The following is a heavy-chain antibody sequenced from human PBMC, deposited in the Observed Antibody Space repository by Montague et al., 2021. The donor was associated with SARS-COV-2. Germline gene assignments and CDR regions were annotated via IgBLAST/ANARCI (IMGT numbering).Heavy chain of an antibody. J-gene: IGHJ6*02. V-gene: IGHV6-1*01. CDR2: TYYRSKWYN. CDR3: TSGREGNYNVMDV. Sequence: CAISGDSVSSNSATWNWVRQSPSRGPKWLGRTYYRSKWYNDYAVSVRGRVTINPDTSKNQFSLQLNSVTPEDTAIYYCTSGREGNYNVMDVWGQGTTVTVSS. CDR1: GDSVSSNSAT. D-gene: IGHD1-1*01.